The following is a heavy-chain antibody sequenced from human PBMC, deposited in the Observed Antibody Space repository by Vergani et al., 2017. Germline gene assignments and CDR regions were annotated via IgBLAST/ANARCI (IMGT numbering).Heavy chain of an antibody. CDR2: ISSSSSYI. Sequence: EVQLLESGGGLVQPGGSLRLSCAASGFTFSSYSMNWVRQAPGKGLEWVSYISSSSSYIYYADSVKGRFTISRDNAKNSLYLQMNSLRAEDTAVYYCAISWNVGGFDYWGQGTLVTVSS. D-gene: IGHD1-1*01. CDR3: AISWNVGGFDY. CDR1: GFTFSSYS. V-gene: IGHV3-21*05. J-gene: IGHJ4*02.